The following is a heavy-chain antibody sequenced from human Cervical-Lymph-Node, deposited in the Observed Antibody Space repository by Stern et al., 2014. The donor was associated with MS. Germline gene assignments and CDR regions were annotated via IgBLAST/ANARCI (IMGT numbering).Heavy chain of an antibody. CDR1: GGSITNRDY. CDR2: VYYKGIT. D-gene: IGHD4-11*01. Sequence: QLQLQESGPGLVKPSETLSLTCSVSGGSITNRDYWGWIRQSPGKGLEWIGSVYYKGITYYRPSLKRRATISINTSTKHLLLTLNSVTATDTAVYFCARGVTAVTNYVPNWCFDLWGRGTLVTISS. J-gene: IGHJ2*01. V-gene: IGHV4-39*02. CDR3: ARGVTAVTNYVPNWCFDL.